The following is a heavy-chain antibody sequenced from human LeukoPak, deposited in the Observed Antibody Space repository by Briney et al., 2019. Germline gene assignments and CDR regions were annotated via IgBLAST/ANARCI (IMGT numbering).Heavy chain of an antibody. D-gene: IGHD6-13*01. CDR2: INPNSGGT. V-gene: IGHV1-2*02. CDR1: GYTFTGYY. CDR3: ARSRIAAAGIPFDP. J-gene: IGHJ5*02. Sequence: GASVKVSCKASGYTFTGYYMHWVRQAPGQGLEWMGWINPNSGGTNYAQKFQGRVTMTRDTSISTAYMELSRLRSDDTAVYYCARSRIAAAGIPFDPWGRGTLVTVSS.